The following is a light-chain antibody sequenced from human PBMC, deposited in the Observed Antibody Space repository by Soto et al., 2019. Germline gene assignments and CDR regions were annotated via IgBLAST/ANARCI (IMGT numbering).Light chain of an antibody. J-gene: IGLJ2*01. CDR1: SSNIGADYD. V-gene: IGLV1-40*01. CDR3: QSYDISLSGSVV. CDR2: GNT. Sequence: QSVLTQPPSVSGAPGQRVTISCTGSSSNIGADYDVHWYQQLPGTAPKLLIYGNTNRPSGVPDRFSGSKSGTSASLAITGLQAEDEADYYCQSYDISLSGSVVFGGGTKLTVL.